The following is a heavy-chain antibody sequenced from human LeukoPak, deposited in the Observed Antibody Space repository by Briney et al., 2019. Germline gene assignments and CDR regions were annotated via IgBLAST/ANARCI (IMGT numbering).Heavy chain of an antibody. CDR1: GFTFSSYA. D-gene: IGHD2-15*01. CDR3: AINKEVVVAATGTFDY. Sequence: PGGSLRLSCAASGFTFSSYAMSWVRQAPGKGLEWVSAISGSGGSTYYADSVKGRFTTSRDNSKNTLYLQMNSLRAEDTAVYYCAINKEVVVAATGTFDYWGQGTLVTVSS. J-gene: IGHJ4*02. CDR2: ISGSGGST. V-gene: IGHV3-23*01.